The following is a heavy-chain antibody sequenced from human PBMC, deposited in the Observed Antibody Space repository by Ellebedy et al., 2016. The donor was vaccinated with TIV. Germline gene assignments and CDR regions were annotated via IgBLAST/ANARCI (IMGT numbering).Heavy chain of an antibody. D-gene: IGHD3-22*01. CDR2: IDGSGRT. V-gene: IGHV4-59*01. Sequence: SETLSLTXKVSGGSSSRNYWTWIRQPPGKGLEWIGCIDGSGRTNYNSSLKSRVTISVDTSKNQFSLKLTSLTAADTAVYYCARDRMYYYDSSGSYQYYGMDVWGQGTTVTVSS. CDR3: ARDRMYYYDSSGSYQYYGMDV. CDR1: GGSSSRNY. J-gene: IGHJ6*02.